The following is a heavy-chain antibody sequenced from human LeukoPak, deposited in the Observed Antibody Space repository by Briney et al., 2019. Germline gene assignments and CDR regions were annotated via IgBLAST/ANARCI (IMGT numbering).Heavy chain of an antibody. CDR1: GFTFSSYS. V-gene: IGHV3-30*03. Sequence: GGSLRLSCAASGFTFSSYSMNWVRQAPGKGLEWVAVISYDGSNKYYADSVKGRFTISRDNSKNTLYLQMNSLRAEDTAVYYCAVSRYCSSTSCYDYWGQGTLVTVSS. CDR2: ISYDGSNK. D-gene: IGHD2-2*01. J-gene: IGHJ4*02. CDR3: AVSRYCSSTSCYDY.